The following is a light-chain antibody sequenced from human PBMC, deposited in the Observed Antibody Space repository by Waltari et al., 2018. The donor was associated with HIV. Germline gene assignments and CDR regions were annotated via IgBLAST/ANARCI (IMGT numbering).Light chain of an antibody. V-gene: IGKV4-1*01. CDR3: QQYYSTPLT. Sequence: DIVMTQSPDSLAVSLGERATINCKSSQSVLSSSNNKNYLGWYQQKSGQPPKLLIYWASTRESGVPDRFSGSGSGTDFTLTISSLQAEDAAVYYCQQYYSTPLTFGGGTKVEIK. CDR2: WAS. J-gene: IGKJ4*01. CDR1: QSVLSSSNNKNY.